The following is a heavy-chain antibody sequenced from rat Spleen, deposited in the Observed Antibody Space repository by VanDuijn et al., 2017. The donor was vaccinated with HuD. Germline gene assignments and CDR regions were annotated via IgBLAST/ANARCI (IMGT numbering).Heavy chain of an antibody. V-gene: IGHV5-20*01. CDR2: ISYDDSRT. CDR3: TTGGSRWFAY. Sequence: EVQLMESGGGLVQPGRSLKLSCVASGFTFSDYYMAWVRQAPKKGLEWVASISYDDSRTYYRDSVKGRFTISRDNAKSTLYLQMDSLRSEDTATYYCTTGGSRWFAYWGQGTLVTVSS. CDR1: GFTFSDYY. J-gene: IGHJ3*01. D-gene: IGHD1-11*01.